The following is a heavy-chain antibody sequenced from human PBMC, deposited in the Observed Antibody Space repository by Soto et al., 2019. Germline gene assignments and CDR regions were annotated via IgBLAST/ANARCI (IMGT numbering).Heavy chain of an antibody. V-gene: IGHV3-23*01. J-gene: IGHJ4*02. Sequence: GGSLRLSCAASGFTFSSYAMSWVRQAPGKGLEWVSAISGSGGSTYYADSVKGRFTISRDNSKNTLYQQMNSLRAEDTAVYYCAKDLDRYIVATPIDYWGQGTLVTVSS. CDR3: AKDLDRYIVATPIDY. CDR2: ISGSGGST. CDR1: GFTFSSYA. D-gene: IGHD5-12*01.